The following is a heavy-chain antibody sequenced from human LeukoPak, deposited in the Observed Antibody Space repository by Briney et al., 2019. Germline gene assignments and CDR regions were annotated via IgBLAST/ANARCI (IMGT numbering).Heavy chain of an antibody. J-gene: IGHJ4*02. CDR1: GGSISSYY. D-gene: IGHD5-18*01. CDR2: IYYSGST. V-gene: IGHV4-59*01. Sequence: PSETLSLTCTVSGGSISSYYWSWIRQPPGKGLEWIGYIYYSGSTNYNPSLRSRVTISVDTSKNQFSLKLSSVTAADTAVYYCARVTGGGGYSYGQFDYWGQGTLATVSS. CDR3: ARVTGGGGYSYGQFDY.